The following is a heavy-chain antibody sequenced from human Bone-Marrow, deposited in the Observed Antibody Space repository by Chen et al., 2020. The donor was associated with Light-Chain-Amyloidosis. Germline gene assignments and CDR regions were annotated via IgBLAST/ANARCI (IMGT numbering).Heavy chain of an antibody. CDR2: IYYSGAA. J-gene: IGHJ5*02. CDR3: SIRIAVPGANEET. CDR1: DGSINSGDYY. V-gene: IGHV4-39*02. Sequence: QLQLQESGPGLVKPSETLSLTCTVSDGSINSGDYYWGWLRQSPGKGLEWIGSIYYSGAAFYNPSLRSRVTISLDTSKNLLSLRLTSVTAADTAVYYCSIRIAVPGANEETWGQGTLATVSS. D-gene: IGHD6-19*01.